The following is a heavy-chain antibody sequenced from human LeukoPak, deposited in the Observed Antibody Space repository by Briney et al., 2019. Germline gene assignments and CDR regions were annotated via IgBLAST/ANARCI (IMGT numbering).Heavy chain of an antibody. CDR2: ISDSATNT. D-gene: IGHD2-21*02. J-gene: IGHJ4*02. Sequence: PGGSLRLSCAASGFNFYIYTMSWVRQAPGKGLEWVSSISDSATNTYYADSVKGRFTISRDNSKNTLYLQMNGLRAEDTAVYYCVKDWRDEANCGGDCLEYWGQGTLVTVSS. V-gene: IGHV3-23*01. CDR3: VKDWRDEANCGGDCLEY. CDR1: GFNFYIYT.